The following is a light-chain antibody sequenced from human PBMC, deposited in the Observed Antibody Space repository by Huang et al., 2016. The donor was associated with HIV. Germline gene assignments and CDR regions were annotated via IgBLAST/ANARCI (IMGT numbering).Light chain of an antibody. CDR2: AAS. CDR1: QRISSY. J-gene: IGKJ1*01. CDR3: QQSYSTPWT. Sequence: IQMNQSPSSLDASVGDRVTITCRASQRISSYLNWSQQKPGKAPKLLIYAASTLKSGVPSRVSGSGSVTDVTLTISSLQPEDFATYYCQQSYSTPWTFGQGTKVEIK. V-gene: IGKV1-39*01.